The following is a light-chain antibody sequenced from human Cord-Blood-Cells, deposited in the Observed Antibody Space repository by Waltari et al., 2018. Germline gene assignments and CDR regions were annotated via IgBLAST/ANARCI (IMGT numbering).Light chain of an antibody. CDR3: AAWDDSLNGWV. CDR2: SNN. Sequence: QSVLTQPPSASGTPGQRVTISCSGSSSNIGSNTVNWYQQLPGTTPKLLIYSNNQRPSGVPARFSGSKSGTSASRAISGLQSEDEADYYCAAWDDSLNGWVFGGGTKLTVL. V-gene: IGLV1-44*01. CDR1: SSNIGSNT. J-gene: IGLJ3*02.